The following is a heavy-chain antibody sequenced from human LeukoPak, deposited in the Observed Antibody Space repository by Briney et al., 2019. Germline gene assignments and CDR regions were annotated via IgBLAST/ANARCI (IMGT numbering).Heavy chain of an antibody. V-gene: IGHV4-59*12. D-gene: IGHD3-22*01. J-gene: IGHJ4*02. Sequence: SGTLSLTCTVSGGSISSYYWSWIRQPPGKGLEWIGYIYYSGSTNYNPSLKSRVTISVDTSKNLFSLKLSSVTAADTAVYYCARLYYFDSSGYPDTWGQGTLVTVSS. CDR2: IYYSGST. CDR1: GGSISSYY. CDR3: ARLYYFDSSGYPDT.